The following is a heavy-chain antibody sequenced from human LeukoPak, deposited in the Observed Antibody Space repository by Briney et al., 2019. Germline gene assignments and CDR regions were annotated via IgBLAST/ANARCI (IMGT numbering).Heavy chain of an antibody. Sequence: ESGGGLVKPGGSLRLSCAASGFTFSSYSVNWVRQAPGKGLEWVSSISSSSSYIYYADSVKGRFTISRDNAKNSLYLQMNSLRAEDTAVYYCARDGGQTTVAYYYYYGMDVWGQGTTVTVSS. J-gene: IGHJ6*02. CDR3: ARDGGQTTVAYYYYYGMDV. CDR2: ISSSSSYI. CDR1: GFTFSSYS. V-gene: IGHV3-21*01. D-gene: IGHD4-23*01.